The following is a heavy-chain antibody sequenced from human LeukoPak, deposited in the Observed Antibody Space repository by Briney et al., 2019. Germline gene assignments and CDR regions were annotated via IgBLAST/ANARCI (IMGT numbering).Heavy chain of an antibody. Sequence: ASVKVSCKASGYTFTSYYMHWVRQAPGQGLEWMGIINPSGGSTSYAQKFQGRVTMTRDTSTSTVYMELSSLRSEDTAVYYCARVTEYYYDSSGYYFDYWGQGTLVTVSS. CDR3: ARVTEYYYDSSGYYFDY. V-gene: IGHV1-46*01. J-gene: IGHJ4*02. CDR1: GYTFTSYY. CDR2: INPSGGST. D-gene: IGHD3-22*01.